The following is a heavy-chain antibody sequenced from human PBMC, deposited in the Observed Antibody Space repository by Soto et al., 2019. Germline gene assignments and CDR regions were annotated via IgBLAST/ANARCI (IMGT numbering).Heavy chain of an antibody. CDR1: GGSFSGYY. D-gene: IGHD7-27*01. Sequence: PSETLSLTCAVYGGSFSGYYWSWIRQPPGKGLEWIGEINHSGSTNYNPSLKSRVTISVDTSKNQFSLKLSSVTAADTAVYYCARELGITYYYYYMDVWGKGTTVTVSS. J-gene: IGHJ6*03. CDR2: INHSGST. V-gene: IGHV4-34*01. CDR3: ARELGITYYYYYMDV.